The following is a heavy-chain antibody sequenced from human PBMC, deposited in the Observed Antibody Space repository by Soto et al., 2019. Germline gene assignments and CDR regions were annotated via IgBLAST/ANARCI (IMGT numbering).Heavy chain of an antibody. Sequence: SETLSLTCAVSGGSISSSNWWSWVRQPPGKGLEWIGEIYHSGSTNYNPSLKSRVTISVDKSKNQFSLRLTSVTAADTAVYYCARVSGSYYYGMDVWGQGTTVTSP. V-gene: IGHV4-4*02. CDR3: ARVSGSYYYGMDV. CDR1: GGSISSSNW. D-gene: IGHD1-26*01. CDR2: IYHSGST. J-gene: IGHJ6*02.